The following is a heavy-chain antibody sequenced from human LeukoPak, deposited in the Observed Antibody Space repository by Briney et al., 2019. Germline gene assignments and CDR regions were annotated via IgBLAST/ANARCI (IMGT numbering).Heavy chain of an antibody. Sequence: NASETLSLTCTVSGGSISSYYWSWIRQPPGKGLEWIGYIYYSGSTNYNPSLKSRVTTSVDTSKNQFSLKLSSVTAADTAVYYCARDSDYYGSGSYYTLWGQGTLVTVSS. CDR1: GGSISSYY. V-gene: IGHV4-59*01. J-gene: IGHJ4*02. CDR2: IYYSGST. CDR3: ARDSDYYGSGSYYTL. D-gene: IGHD3-10*01.